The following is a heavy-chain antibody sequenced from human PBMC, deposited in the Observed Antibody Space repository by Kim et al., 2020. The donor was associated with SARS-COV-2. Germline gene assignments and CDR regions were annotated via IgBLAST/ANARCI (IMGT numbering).Heavy chain of an antibody. CDR3: GRGHDSSGYLYDY. V-gene: IGHV1-8*01. CDR2: MNPNSGNT. CDR1: GYTFTSYD. J-gene: IGHJ4*02. Sequence: ASVKVSCKASGYTFTSYDINWVRQATGQGLEWMGWMNPNSGNTGYAQKFQGRVTMTRNTSISTAYMELSSLRSEDTAVYYCGRGHDSSGYLYDYWGQGTLVTVSS. D-gene: IGHD3-22*01.